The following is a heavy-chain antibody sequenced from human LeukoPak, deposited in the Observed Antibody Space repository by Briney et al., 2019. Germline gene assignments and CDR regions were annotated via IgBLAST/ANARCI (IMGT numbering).Heavy chain of an antibody. V-gene: IGHV1-69*05. CDR2: IIPIFGTA. CDR3: ARSTSPDDYYYYYMDV. Sequence: SVKVSCKASGGTFSSYAISWVRQAPGQGLEWMGGIIPIFGTANYAQKFQGRVTITTVESTSTAYMELSSLRSEDTAVYYCARSTSPDDYYYYYMDVWGKGTTVTVSS. J-gene: IGHJ6*03. CDR1: GGTFSSYA.